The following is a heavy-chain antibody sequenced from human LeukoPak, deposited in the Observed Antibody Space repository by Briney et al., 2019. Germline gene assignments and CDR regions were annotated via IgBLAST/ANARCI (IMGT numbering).Heavy chain of an antibody. J-gene: IGHJ6*02. V-gene: IGHV3-53*05. CDR2: IYSGGST. D-gene: IGHD6-19*01. CDR3: AKDTLGGWFYLRAGYGMDV. Sequence: GGSLRLSCAASGFTVSSNYMSWVRQAPGKGLEWVSVIYSGGSTYYADSVKGRFTISRDNSKNTLYLQMNSLRAEDTAVYYCAKDTLGGWFYLRAGYGMDVWGQGTTVTVSS. CDR1: GFTVSSNY.